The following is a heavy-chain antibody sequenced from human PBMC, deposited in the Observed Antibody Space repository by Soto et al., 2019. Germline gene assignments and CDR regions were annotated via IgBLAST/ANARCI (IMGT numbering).Heavy chain of an antibody. CDR3: ARDVAGTRDGMVV. Sequence: EVQLVESGGGLVQPGGSLRLSCAASGFTVSSNYMSWVRQAPGKGLEWVSVIYSGGSTYYADSVKGRFTISRDNSKNTLYLQMNSLRAEDTAVYYCARDVAGTRDGMVVWGQGTTVTVSS. V-gene: IGHV3-66*01. CDR1: GFTVSSNY. J-gene: IGHJ6*02. CDR2: IYSGGST. D-gene: IGHD6-19*01.